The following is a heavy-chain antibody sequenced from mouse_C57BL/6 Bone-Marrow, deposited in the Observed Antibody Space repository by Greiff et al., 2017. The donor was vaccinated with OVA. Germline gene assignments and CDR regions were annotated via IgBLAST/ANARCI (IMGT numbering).Heavy chain of an antibody. CDR1: GFTFNTYA. Sequence: EVKLVESGGGLVQPKGSLKLSCAASGFTFNTYAMHWVRQAPGTGLEWVARIRSKSSNYATYYADSVKDRFTISRDDSQSMLYLQMNNLKTEDTAMYYCGRGGGCITTVVEWYFDVWGTGTTVTVSS. D-gene: IGHD1-1*01. J-gene: IGHJ1*03. CDR2: IRSKSSNYAT. V-gene: IGHV10-3*01. CDR3: GRGGGCITTVVEWYFDV.